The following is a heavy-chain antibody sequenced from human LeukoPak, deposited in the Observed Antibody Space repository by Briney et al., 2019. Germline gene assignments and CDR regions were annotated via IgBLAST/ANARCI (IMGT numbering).Heavy chain of an antibody. CDR2: IYYSGST. D-gene: IGHD3-3*02. CDR1: GGSISSGGYY. CDR3: ARDTRRIRDYYYGMDV. J-gene: IGHJ6*02. V-gene: IGHV4-31*03. Sequence: SQTLSLTSTVSGGSISSGGYYWSWIRQHPGKGLEWIGYIYYSGSTYYNPSLKSRVTISVDTSKNQFSLKLSSVTAADTAVYYCARDTRRIRDYYYGMDVWGQGTTVTVSS.